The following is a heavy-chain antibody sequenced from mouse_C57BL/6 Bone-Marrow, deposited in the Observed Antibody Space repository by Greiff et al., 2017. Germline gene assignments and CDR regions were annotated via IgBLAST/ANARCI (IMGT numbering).Heavy chain of an antibody. J-gene: IGHJ3*01. D-gene: IGHD1-1*01. CDR3: ARSTGSSWFAY. CDR1: GYTFTDYY. Sequence: QVQLQQSGPELVKPGASVKISCKASGYTFTDYYINWVKQRPGQGLEWIGWIFPGSGSTYYNEKFKGKATLTVDKSSSTAYMLLRSLTSEDSAFYVCARSTGSSWFAYWGQGTLVTVSA. V-gene: IGHV1-75*01. CDR2: IFPGSGST.